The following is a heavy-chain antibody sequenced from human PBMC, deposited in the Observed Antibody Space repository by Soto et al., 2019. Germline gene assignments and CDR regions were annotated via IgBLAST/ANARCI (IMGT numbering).Heavy chain of an antibody. D-gene: IGHD4-17*01. J-gene: IGHJ6*02. CDR1: GYTFTGYY. V-gene: IGHV1-2*04. CDR3: ARDKTTGNYYYYGMDV. Sequence: GASVKVSCKASGYTFTGYYMHWVRQAPGQGLEWMGWINPNSGGTNYAQKFQGWVTMTRDTSISTAYMELSRLRSDDTAVYYCARDKTTGNYYYYGMDVWGQGTTVTVSS. CDR2: INPNSGGT.